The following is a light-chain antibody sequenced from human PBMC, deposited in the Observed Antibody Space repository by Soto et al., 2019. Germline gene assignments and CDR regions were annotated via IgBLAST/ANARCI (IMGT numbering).Light chain of an antibody. V-gene: IGLV2-14*01. CDR2: EVT. CDR3: SSYTSRSTLYV. J-gene: IGLJ1*01. CDR1: SSDIGGYNY. Sequence: QSALTQPASVSGSPGQSITVSCTGTSSDIGGYNYVSWYQQHPGKAPKLMVYEVTNRPSGVSDRFSGSKSGNTASLTISGFQADDEGYYYCSSYTSRSTLYVFGTGTKVTGL.